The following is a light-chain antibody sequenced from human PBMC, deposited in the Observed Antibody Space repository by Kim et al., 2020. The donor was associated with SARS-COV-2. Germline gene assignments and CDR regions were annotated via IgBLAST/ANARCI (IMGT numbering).Light chain of an antibody. CDR3: NSRASSSPVV. Sequence: SSELTQDPAVSVALGQTVRITCQGDSLRSYYASWYQQKPGQAPVLVIYGKNNRPSGIPDRFSGSSSGNTASLTIPGAQAEDEADYYCNSRASSSPVVFGG. CDR1: SLRSYY. CDR2: GKN. J-gene: IGLJ2*01. V-gene: IGLV3-19*01.